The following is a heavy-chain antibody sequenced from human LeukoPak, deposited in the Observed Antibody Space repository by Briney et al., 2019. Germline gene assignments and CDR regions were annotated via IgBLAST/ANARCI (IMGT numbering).Heavy chain of an antibody. D-gene: IGHD6-6*01. Sequence: GGSLRLSCAVSGFTFDDYAMHWVRQAPGKGLEWVSGISWNSGSIGYADSVKGRFTISRDNAKNSLYLQMNSLRAEDMALYYCAKEYSSSSLGINPFDYWGQGTLVTVSS. CDR3: AKEYSSSSLGINPFDY. CDR2: ISWNSGSI. V-gene: IGHV3-9*03. J-gene: IGHJ4*02. CDR1: GFTFDDYA.